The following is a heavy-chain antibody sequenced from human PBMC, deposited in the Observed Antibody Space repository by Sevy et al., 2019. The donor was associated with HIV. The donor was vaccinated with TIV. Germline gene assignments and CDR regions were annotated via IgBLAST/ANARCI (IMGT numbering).Heavy chain of an antibody. CDR3: AKEYRLRFLEWLSHGGFDY. Sequence: GGSLRLSCAASGFTFSSYGMHWVRQAPGKGLEWVAVISYDGSNKYYADSVKGRFTISRDNSKNTLYLQMNSLRAEDTAGYYCAKEYRLRFLEWLSHGGFDYWGQGTLVTVSS. V-gene: IGHV3-30*18. J-gene: IGHJ4*02. CDR1: GFTFSSYG. CDR2: ISYDGSNK. D-gene: IGHD3-3*01.